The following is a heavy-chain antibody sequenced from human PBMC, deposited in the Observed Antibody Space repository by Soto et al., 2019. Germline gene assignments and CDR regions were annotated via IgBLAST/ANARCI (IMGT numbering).Heavy chain of an antibody. V-gene: IGHV4-31*03. J-gene: IGHJ4*02. CDR3: ARSQTTVTSYDY. CDR1: GGSISSGGYY. D-gene: IGHD4-17*01. CDR2: IYYSGST. Sequence: SDTLSLTCTVSGGSISSGGYYWSWIRQHPGKGLEWIGYIYYSGSTYYNPSLKSRVTISVDTSKNHFSLKLSSVTAADTAVYYCARSQTTVTSYDYWGQGALVTVSS.